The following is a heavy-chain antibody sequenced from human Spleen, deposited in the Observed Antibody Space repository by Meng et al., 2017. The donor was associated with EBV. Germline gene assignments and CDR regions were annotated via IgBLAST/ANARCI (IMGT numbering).Heavy chain of an antibody. V-gene: IGHV3-74*03. CDR1: GFTFSSYW. D-gene: IGHD1-14*01. Sequence: VQLVASRGALVQPGGSLRLSCAVSGFTFSSYWMHWVRQAPGKGLEWVSRTNENGATTTYADSVKGRFTISRDNAKNTLYLQMNSLRAEDTAIYYCSRDLAGSVDYWGQGTLVTVSS. CDR3: SRDLAGSVDY. CDR2: TNENGATT. J-gene: IGHJ4*02.